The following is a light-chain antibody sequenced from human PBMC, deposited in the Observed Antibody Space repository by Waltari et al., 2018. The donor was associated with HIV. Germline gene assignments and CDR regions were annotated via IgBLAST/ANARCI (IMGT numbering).Light chain of an antibody. CDR1: TSVSNS. V-gene: IGKV3-15*01. Sequence: EIVMAQSPATLSVSPGETATVSCRASTSVSNSLAWYQQKPGQAPRLLIYGASTRATGIAARFSGSGSGTDFTLTISSLQSEDFAVYYCQQYSNWPLTFGGGTKVEI. J-gene: IGKJ4*01. CDR3: QQYSNWPLT. CDR2: GAS.